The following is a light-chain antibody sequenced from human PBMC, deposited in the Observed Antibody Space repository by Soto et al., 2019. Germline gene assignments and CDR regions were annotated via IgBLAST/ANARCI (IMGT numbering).Light chain of an antibody. CDR3: HKYNSALLI. CDR2: AAS. Sequence: DIQMTQSPSSLSASVGDRVTITCRASQGIYNYLAWYQQKPGKAPKLLIYAASTLEAGVPSRFSGSGSGTDFTLTISSLQPEDVATYYCHKYNSALLIFGQGTRLEIK. J-gene: IGKJ5*01. CDR1: QGIYNY. V-gene: IGKV1-27*01.